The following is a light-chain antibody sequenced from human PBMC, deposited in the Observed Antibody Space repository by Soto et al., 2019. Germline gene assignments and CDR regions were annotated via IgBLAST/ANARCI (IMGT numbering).Light chain of an antibody. J-gene: IGKJ1*01. CDR2: GAS. Sequence: EIVMTQSPATLSVSPWERATLSCRASQSVSSNLAWYQQKPGQAPRLLIYGASTRATGFPARFSGSRSGTEFTLTISSLQSEDFAIYYCQHYDNWPITFGQGTKVDIK. CDR3: QHYDNWPIT. V-gene: IGKV3-15*01. CDR1: QSVSSN.